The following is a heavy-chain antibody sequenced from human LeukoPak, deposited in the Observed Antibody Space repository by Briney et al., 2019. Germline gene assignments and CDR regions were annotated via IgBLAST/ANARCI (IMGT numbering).Heavy chain of an antibody. Sequence: GGTLRLSCAASGFTFSSYGMSWVRQAPGKGLEWVSTISGSGDTTYYADSVKGRFTISRDNAKNSLYLQMNSLGAEDTAVYYCARDLYRIVVVPHYFDYWGQGTLVTVSS. V-gene: IGHV3-23*01. CDR2: ISGSGDTT. CDR1: GFTFSSYG. J-gene: IGHJ4*02. D-gene: IGHD3-22*01. CDR3: ARDLYRIVVVPHYFDY.